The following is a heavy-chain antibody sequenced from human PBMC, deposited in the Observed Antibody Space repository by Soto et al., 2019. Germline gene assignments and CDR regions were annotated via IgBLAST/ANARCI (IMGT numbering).Heavy chain of an antibody. Sequence: QGQLVESGGGVVQPGRSLRLSCAASGFTFSSYGMHWVRQAPGKGLEWVAVISYDGSNKYYADSVKGRFTISRDNSKNTLYLQMNSLRAEDTAVYYCAKGTGGDQLDYWGQGTLVTVSS. D-gene: IGHD2-21*02. V-gene: IGHV3-30*18. J-gene: IGHJ4*02. CDR2: ISYDGSNK. CDR3: AKGTGGDQLDY. CDR1: GFTFSSYG.